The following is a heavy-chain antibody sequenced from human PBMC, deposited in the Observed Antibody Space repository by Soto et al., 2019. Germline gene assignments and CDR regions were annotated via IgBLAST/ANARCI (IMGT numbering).Heavy chain of an antibody. V-gene: IGHV4-59*01. CDR3: ARSFCRDSIRCNWFDP. J-gene: IGHJ5*02. D-gene: IGHD2-2*02. CDR1: GDSSSTFY. CDR2: MNNIGRT. Sequence: QVQLQESGPGLVKLSETLSLTCSVSGDSSSTFYWSWIRQSPGKGLEWIGYMNNIGRTNYNPSLKSRVTISLDTSKNQFSLNVRSVIAADTAVYYCARSFCRDSIRCNWFDPWGQGTVVTVSS.